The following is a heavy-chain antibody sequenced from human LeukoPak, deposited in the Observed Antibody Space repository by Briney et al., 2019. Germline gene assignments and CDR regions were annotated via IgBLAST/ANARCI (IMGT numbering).Heavy chain of an antibody. Sequence: SVKVSCKASGGTFSSYAISWVRQAPGQGLEWMGGIIPIFGTANYAQKFQGRVTITADESTSTAYMELSSLRSEDTAVYYCARDRVIVGYCSSTSCSPFRYWGQGTLVTVSS. D-gene: IGHD2-2*01. V-gene: IGHV1-69*13. CDR1: GGTFSSYA. CDR2: IIPIFGTA. CDR3: ARDRVIVGYCSSTSCSPFRY. J-gene: IGHJ4*02.